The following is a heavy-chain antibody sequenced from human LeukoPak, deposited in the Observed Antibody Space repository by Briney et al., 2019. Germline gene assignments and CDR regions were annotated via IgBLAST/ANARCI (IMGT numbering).Heavy chain of an antibody. D-gene: IGHD2-21*02. Sequence: SVTVSCTASGGTFSSYAISWVRQAPGQGLEWMGGIIPIFGTANYAQKFQGRVTITADESTSTAYMELGSLRSEDTAVYYCAREHGQGDNVHYWGQGTLVTVSS. CDR1: GGTFSSYA. CDR2: IIPIFGTA. J-gene: IGHJ4*02. V-gene: IGHV1-69*01. CDR3: AREHGQGDNVHY.